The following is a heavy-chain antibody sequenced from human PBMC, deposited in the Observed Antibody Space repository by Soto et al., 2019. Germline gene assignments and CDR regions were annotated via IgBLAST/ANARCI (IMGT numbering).Heavy chain of an antibody. CDR1: GGSIDRSNYY. Sequence: QLQLQESGPGLVKPSETLSLTCTVSGGSIDRSNYYWDWIRQPPGKGLEWIGTTYYNGNAYYNPSPKSRVTMSVATSKNQFSRKLISVTAADAAVYYCARHFVAVVIKGWGYWGQGTLVTVSS. CDR3: ARHFVAVVIKGWGY. CDR2: TYYNGNA. J-gene: IGHJ4*02. D-gene: IGHD3-22*01. V-gene: IGHV4-39*01.